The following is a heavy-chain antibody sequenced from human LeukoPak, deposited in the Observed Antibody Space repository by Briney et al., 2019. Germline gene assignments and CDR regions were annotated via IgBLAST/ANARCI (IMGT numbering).Heavy chain of an antibody. CDR3: ASYHFARRGGYFDY. D-gene: IGHD3-3*02. CDR2: IIPIFVTA. CDR1: GGTFSSYA. J-gene: IGHJ4*02. V-gene: IGHV1-69*13. Sequence: EASVKVSCKASGGTFSSYAISWVRQAPGQGLEGMGGIIPIFVTANYAQKFQGRVTITADDSTSTAYMELSSLRSEDTAVYYCASYHFARRGGYFDYWGQGTLVTVSS.